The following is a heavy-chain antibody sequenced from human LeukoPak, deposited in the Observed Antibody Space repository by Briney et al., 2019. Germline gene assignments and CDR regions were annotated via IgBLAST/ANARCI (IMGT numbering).Heavy chain of an antibody. CDR3: ARDQAPFQWLLPLYFDN. J-gene: IGHJ4*02. Sequence: PGGSLRLSCAASGFTVSSNHMSWVRQAPGKGLEWVSVIYSDGSINYADSVKGRFTLSRDNSKNTLCLQMNSLRADDTAVYYCARDQAPFQWLLPLYFDNWGQGTLVTVSS. CDR2: IYSDGSI. D-gene: IGHD3-22*01. CDR1: GFTVSSNH. V-gene: IGHV3-53*01.